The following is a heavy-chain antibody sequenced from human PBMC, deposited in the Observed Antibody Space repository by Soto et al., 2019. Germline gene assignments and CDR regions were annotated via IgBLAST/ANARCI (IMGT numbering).Heavy chain of an antibody. CDR3: TRGPRASSTGTGAH. CDR2: INGGGSST. CDR1: GFTFTTYW. J-gene: IGHJ4*02. V-gene: IGHV3-74*01. Sequence: GGSLRLSCAASGFTFTTYWMHWVRQVPGKGLVWVSRINGGGSSTTYADSVKGRFTISRDNAKNTLYLQMNSLRAEDTAVYYCTRGPRASSTGTGAHWGQGTLVTVSS. D-gene: IGHD1-1*01.